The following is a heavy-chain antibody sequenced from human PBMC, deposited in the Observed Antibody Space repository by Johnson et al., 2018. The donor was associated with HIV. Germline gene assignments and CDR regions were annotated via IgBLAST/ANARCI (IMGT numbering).Heavy chain of an antibody. V-gene: IGHV3-30-3*01. D-gene: IGHD3-10*01. CDR2: ISFDENNK. J-gene: IGHJ3*02. CDR3: AKDLNYGSGPVDI. Sequence: QMLLVESGGDVVQPGRSLRLSCAASGFTFSTYTMHWVRQAPGKGLEWVAVISFDENNKVYADSVKGRFTISRDNSKNTLYLQMNSLRAEDTAVYYCAKDLNYGSGPVDIWGQGTMVTVSS. CDR1: GFTFSTYT.